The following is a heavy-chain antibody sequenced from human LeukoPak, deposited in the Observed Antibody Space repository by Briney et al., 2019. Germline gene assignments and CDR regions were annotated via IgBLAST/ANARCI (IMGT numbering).Heavy chain of an antibody. D-gene: IGHD6-6*01. CDR3: ARYSSTWPYWYFDL. CDR1: GGSISSGGYS. J-gene: IGHJ2*01. Sequence: PSETLSLTCAVSGGSISSGGYSWSWIRQPPGKGLEWIGYISHSGSTYYSPSLKSRVTISVDRSKNQFSLKLTSVTAADTAVYYCARYSSTWPYWYFDLWGRGTLVTVSS. CDR2: ISHSGST. V-gene: IGHV4-30-2*01.